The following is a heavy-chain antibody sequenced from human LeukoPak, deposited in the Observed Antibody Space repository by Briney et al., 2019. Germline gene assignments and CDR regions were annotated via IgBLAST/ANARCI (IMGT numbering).Heavy chain of an antibody. CDR3: ARYPSGYDRGFDY. Sequence: GGSLRLSCAASGFIFSRYWMIWIRQAPGKGLEWVANINQDGSEKNYVDSVKGRFTFSRDNAKNSLYLQMNSLRAEDTAVYYCARYPSGYDRGFDYWGQGTLVTVSS. CDR2: INQDGSEK. V-gene: IGHV3-7*04. J-gene: IGHJ4*02. D-gene: IGHD5-12*01. CDR1: GFIFSRYW.